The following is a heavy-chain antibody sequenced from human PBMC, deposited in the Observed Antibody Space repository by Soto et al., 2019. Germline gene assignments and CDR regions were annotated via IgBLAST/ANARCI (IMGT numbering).Heavy chain of an antibody. J-gene: IGHJ4*02. CDR1: GASISSYY. D-gene: IGHD3-22*01. V-gene: IGHV4-59*01. CDR2: IYYSGST. Sequence: ETLSLTCPVSGASISSYYWSWIRQPPGKGLEWIGYIYYSGSTNYNPSLKSRVTISVDTSKNQFSLKLSSVTAADTAVYYCARLKYYYDSSGYSRAFDYWGQGTLVTVSS. CDR3: ARLKYYYDSSGYSRAFDY.